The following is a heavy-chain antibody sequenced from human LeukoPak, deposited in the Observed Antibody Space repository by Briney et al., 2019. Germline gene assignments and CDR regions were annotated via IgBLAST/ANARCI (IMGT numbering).Heavy chain of an antibody. J-gene: IGHJ4*02. CDR1: GGSISPYY. D-gene: IGHD4-17*01. V-gene: IGHV4-59*01. CDR2: ISYSGST. Sequence: SETLSLTCAVSGGSISPYYWMWIRQPPGKGLEWIGYISYSGSTSFNPSLKSRVTISLDTSTNQVSLKLRSVTAADAAVYYCARAGSYRLTTTLWGQGTLVTVSS. CDR3: ARAGSYRLTTTL.